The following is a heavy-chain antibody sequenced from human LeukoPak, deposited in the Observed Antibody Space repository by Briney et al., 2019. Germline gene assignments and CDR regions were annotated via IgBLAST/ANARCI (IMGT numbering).Heavy chain of an antibody. J-gene: IGHJ6*02. D-gene: IGHD1-26*01. CDR2: IKQDGSEK. V-gene: IGHV3-7*01. CDR3: ARVGVGGTSYYYYGMDV. CDR1: GFTFSTYW. Sequence: PGGSLRLSCSASGFTFSTYWMSWVRQAPGKGLEWVANIKQDGSEKYYVDSVKGRFTISRDNVKNSLYLRMNSLRAEDTAVYYCARVGVGGTSYYYYGMDVWGQGTTVTVSS.